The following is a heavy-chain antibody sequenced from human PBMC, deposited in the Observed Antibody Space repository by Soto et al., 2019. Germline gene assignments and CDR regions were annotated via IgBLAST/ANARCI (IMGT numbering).Heavy chain of an antibody. CDR3: ARDGVVRALDY. CDR2: ISYDGSNK. Sequence: LRLSCAASGFTFSSYAMHWVRQAPGKGLEWVAVISYDGSNKYYADSVKGRFTISRDNSKNTLYLQMNSLRAEDTAVYYCARDGVVRALDYWGQGTLVTVSS. D-gene: IGHD3-3*01. V-gene: IGHV3-30-3*01. CDR1: GFTFSSYA. J-gene: IGHJ4*02.